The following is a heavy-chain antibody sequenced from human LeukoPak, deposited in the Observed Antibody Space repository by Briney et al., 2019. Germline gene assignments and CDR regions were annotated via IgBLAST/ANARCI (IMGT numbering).Heavy chain of an antibody. CDR3: ARLNYGDYYFDY. CDR2: INHSGST. CDR1: GGSFSGYY. Sequence: MPSETLSLTCAVYGGSFSGYYWSWIRQPPGKGLEWIGEINHSGSTDYNPSLKSRATISVDTSKNQLSLKLSSVTAADTAVYYCARLNYGDYYFDYWGQGTLVTVSS. J-gene: IGHJ4*02. D-gene: IGHD4-17*01. V-gene: IGHV4-34*01.